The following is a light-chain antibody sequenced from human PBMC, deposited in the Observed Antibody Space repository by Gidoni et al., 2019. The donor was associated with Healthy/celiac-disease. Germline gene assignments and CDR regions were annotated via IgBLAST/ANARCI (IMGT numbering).Light chain of an antibody. J-gene: IGKJ4*01. CDR2: GAS. CDR1: QSVGTTY. Sequence: EIVLTQSPGILSLSPGERATLACRDSQSVGTTYLAWFQQQPGQAPRLLIYGASSRAPGSPDRFSGSGSATDFTLTISRLEPEDFAVYYCQQYGSAFTFGGGTKVEI. CDR3: QQYGSAFT. V-gene: IGKV3-20*01.